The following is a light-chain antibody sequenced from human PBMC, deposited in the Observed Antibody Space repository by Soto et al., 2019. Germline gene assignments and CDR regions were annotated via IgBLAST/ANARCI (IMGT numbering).Light chain of an antibody. CDR2: AAS. V-gene: IGKV1-27*01. J-gene: IGKJ1*01. CDR3: QKYNSAPQT. CDR1: QDISNY. Sequence: SPLTHSPPSLSASVGDRGPITCRASQDISNYLAWYQQKPEKVPKLLIYAASTLQSGVPSRFSGSGSGTDFTLTISSLQPEDFATYYCQKYNSAPQTFGQGTKVDIK.